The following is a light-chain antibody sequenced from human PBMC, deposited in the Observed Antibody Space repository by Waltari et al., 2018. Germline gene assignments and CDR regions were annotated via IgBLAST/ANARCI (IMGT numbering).Light chain of an antibody. CDR2: EVS. Sequence: QSALTQPASVSGSPGQSITVSCTGTSRDAGRYNLVSWYQQHPGKAPTLIIYEVSERPPGLSDRFSGSKSSTTAFLTRSGLQAEDEGDYFCCSFAGSGISMVFGGGTKRTVL. CDR3: CSFAGSGISMV. J-gene: IGLJ3*02. V-gene: IGLV2-23*02. CDR1: SRDAGRYNL.